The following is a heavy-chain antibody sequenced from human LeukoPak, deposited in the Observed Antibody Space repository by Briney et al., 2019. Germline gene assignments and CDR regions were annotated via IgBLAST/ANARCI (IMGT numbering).Heavy chain of an antibody. J-gene: IGHJ6*02. V-gene: IGHV3-23*01. CDR1: GFTFSSYA. D-gene: IGHD3-10*01. Sequence: GGSLSLSCAASGFTFSSYAMSWVRQAPGKGLEWVSGISGSGGSTYYADSVKGRFTISRDNSKNTLYLQMNSLRAEDTAVYYCARDRAWDYYGSGRVRADYYYYGMDVWGQGTTVTVSS. CDR3: ARDRAWDYYGSGRVRADYYYYGMDV. CDR2: ISGSGGST.